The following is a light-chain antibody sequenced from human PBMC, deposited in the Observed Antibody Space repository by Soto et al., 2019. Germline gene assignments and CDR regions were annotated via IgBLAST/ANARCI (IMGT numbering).Light chain of an antibody. J-gene: IGKJ1*01. CDR1: QSVSNDY. Sequence: IFLPQSPDTLSLSPGEIATLSCGASQSVSNDYLGWYQQKPGQAPRLLIYDACNRATSIAARFSGSGSGTDFTLTISILEPEDFAVYCCQQYDSSPKTFGQGTRVDI. CDR3: QQYDSSPKT. CDR2: DAC. V-gene: IGKV3-20*01.